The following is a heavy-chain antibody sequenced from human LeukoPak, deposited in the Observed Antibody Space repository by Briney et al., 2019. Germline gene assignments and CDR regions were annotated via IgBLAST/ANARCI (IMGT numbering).Heavy chain of an antibody. J-gene: IGHJ4*02. V-gene: IGHV3-74*01. Sequence: PGGSLRLSCAASGFTFYSYWMHWVRQAPGKGLGWVSCINGDGSTSNYADSVKGRFTISRDNAKNTLYLQMNSLRAEDTAVYYCAKDPSRYGDYSPFDYWGQGTLVTVSS. CDR2: INGDGSTS. CDR1: GFTFYSYW. D-gene: IGHD4-17*01. CDR3: AKDPSRYGDYSPFDY.